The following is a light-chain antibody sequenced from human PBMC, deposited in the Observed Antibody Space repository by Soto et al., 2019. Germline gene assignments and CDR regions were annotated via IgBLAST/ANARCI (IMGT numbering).Light chain of an antibody. CDR2: GSS. J-gene: IGKJ2*01. CDR1: ENVSNNY. V-gene: IGKV3-20*01. CDR3: QQYGSSPPYT. Sequence: EVVLTQSPGTLSLTTGERATLSCRASENVSNNYLAWYQQKPGQAPRLLIFGSSDRAAGIPDRFSGSGSGTDFTLTISRLEPADFAVYYCQQYGSSPPYTFGQGTKLEIK.